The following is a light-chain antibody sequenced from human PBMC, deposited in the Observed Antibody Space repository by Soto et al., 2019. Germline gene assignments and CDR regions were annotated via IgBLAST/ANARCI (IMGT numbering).Light chain of an antibody. V-gene: IGKV1-5*01. CDR3: QQYNSYYQT. CDR1: QSISSW. J-gene: IGKJ1*01. CDR2: DAS. Sequence: GDRVTITCRASQSISSWLAWYQQKPGKAPNLLIYDASALENGVPSRFSGSGSGTEFSLTINSLQPDEFETYYCQQYNSYYQTLGQGTKVDIK.